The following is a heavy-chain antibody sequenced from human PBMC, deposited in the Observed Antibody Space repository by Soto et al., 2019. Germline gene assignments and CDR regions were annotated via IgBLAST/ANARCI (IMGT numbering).Heavy chain of an antibody. D-gene: IGHD2-2*01. CDR3: ARGVGGYCISTSCDAFDI. Sequence: GGSRKISCKGSGYSFTSYWVGWGGQKPGKGLEWMGIIYPGDSDTRYSPSFQGQVTISADKSISTAYLQWSSLKASDTAMYYCARGVGGYCISTSCDAFDIWGQGTMVTVSS. V-gene: IGHV5-51*01. J-gene: IGHJ3*02. CDR1: GYSFTSYW. CDR2: IYPGDSDT.